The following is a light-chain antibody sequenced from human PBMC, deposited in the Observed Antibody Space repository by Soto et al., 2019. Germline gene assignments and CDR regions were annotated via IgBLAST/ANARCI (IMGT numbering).Light chain of an antibody. Sequence: QSVLTQPPSVSAAPGQKVTISCSGSSSNSGNNYVSWYQQLPGTAPKLLIYDNNKRPSGIPDRFSGSKSGTSATLGITGLQTGGEADYYCGTWDSSLSAYVVFGGGTKLTVL. V-gene: IGLV1-51*01. CDR3: GTWDSSLSAYVV. CDR1: SSNSGNNY. CDR2: DNN. J-gene: IGLJ2*01.